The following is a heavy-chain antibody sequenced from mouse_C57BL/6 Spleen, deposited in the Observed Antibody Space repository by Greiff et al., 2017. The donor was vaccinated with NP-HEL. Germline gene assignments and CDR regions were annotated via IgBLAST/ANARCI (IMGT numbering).Heavy chain of an antibody. J-gene: IGHJ4*01. CDR3: ARRFITTVVAPGYAMDY. V-gene: IGHV1-82*01. D-gene: IGHD1-1*01. CDR1: GYAFSSSW. CDR2: IYPGDGDT. Sequence: QVQLQQSGPELVKPGASVKISCKASGYAFSSSWMNWVKQRPGKGLEWIGRIYPGDGDTNYNGKFKGKATLTADKSSSTAYMQLSSLTSEDSAVYFCARRFITTVVAPGYAMDYWGQGTSVTVSS.